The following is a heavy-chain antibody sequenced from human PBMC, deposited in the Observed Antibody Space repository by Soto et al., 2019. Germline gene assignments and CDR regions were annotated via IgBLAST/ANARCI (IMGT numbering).Heavy chain of an antibody. V-gene: IGHV4-61*01. Sequence: QVHLQESGPGRVKPSETLSLICTVSGGSVNSDTFYWSWIRQPPGRGLEWIGYIYYTGSTNYNPSLKSRVTISIDTSRNQFSLKLSSVTAADTAVYYCAREFSNSPEAFDSWGQGSLVTVSS. CDR3: AREFSNSPEAFDS. CDR2: IYYTGST. CDR1: GGSVNSDTFY. J-gene: IGHJ4*02. D-gene: IGHD6-6*01.